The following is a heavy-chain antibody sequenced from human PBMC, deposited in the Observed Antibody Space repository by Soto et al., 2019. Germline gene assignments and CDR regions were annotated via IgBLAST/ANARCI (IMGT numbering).Heavy chain of an antibody. D-gene: IGHD2-8*02. Sequence: QVQLQQWGAGLLKPSETLSLTCAVYGGSFSAYYWTWIRQPPGTGLEWIGEINHSGSTNYNPSLKSRVTISVDTSKNPFSLKLTCVTAADTAVSYCARDKITGLFDYWGQGTLVTVSS. V-gene: IGHV4-34*01. J-gene: IGHJ4*02. CDR1: GGSFSAYY. CDR3: ARDKITGLFDY. CDR2: INHSGST.